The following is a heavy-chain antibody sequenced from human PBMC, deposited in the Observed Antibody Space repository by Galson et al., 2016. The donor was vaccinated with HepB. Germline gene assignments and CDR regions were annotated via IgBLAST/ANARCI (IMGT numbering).Heavy chain of an antibody. Sequence: SLRLSCAASGFSFSSYAMSWARQAPGKGLEWVSTITGSGGTTYYADSVKGRFTISRDNSKNTLYLQVNSLRAEDTGIYYCAKVGTTVLTPGKYRLEYFQLWGQGTLVTVSS. CDR1: GFSFSSYA. CDR2: ITGSGGTT. J-gene: IGHJ1*01. D-gene: IGHD4-23*01. V-gene: IGHV3-23*01. CDR3: AKVGTTVLTPGKYRLEYFQL.